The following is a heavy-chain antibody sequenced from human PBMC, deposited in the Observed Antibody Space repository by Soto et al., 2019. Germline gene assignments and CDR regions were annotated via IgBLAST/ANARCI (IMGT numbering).Heavy chain of an antibody. CDR1: GVTFSSYA. Sequence: SGRSLRLSCAASGVTFSSYAMHWVRQAPGKGLEWVAVISYDGSNKYYADSVKGRFTISRDNSKNTLYLQMNSLRAEDTAVYYCARGRGYQLLSPIDYWGQGTLVTVSS. J-gene: IGHJ4*02. CDR2: ISYDGSNK. CDR3: ARGRGYQLLSPIDY. D-gene: IGHD2-2*01. V-gene: IGHV3-30-3*01.